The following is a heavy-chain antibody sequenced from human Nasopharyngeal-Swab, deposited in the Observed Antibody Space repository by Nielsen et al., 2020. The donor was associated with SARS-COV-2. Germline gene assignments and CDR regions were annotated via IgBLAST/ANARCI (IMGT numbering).Heavy chain of an antibody. Sequence: GSLRLSCTVSGGSISSSSYYWGWIRQPPGKGLEWIGSIYYSGSTYYNPSLKSRVTISVDTSKNQFSLKLSSVTAADTVVYYCARLSGYSGYDERAFDYWGQGTLVTVSS. D-gene: IGHD5-12*01. CDR1: GGSISSSSYY. J-gene: IGHJ4*02. CDR3: ARLSGYSGYDERAFDY. CDR2: IYYSGST. V-gene: IGHV4-39*01.